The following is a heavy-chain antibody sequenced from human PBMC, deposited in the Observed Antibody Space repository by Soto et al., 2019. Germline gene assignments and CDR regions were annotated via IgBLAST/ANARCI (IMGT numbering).Heavy chain of an antibody. CDR1: GFSFTNYG. J-gene: IGHJ3*01. CDR3: VRERGPFDAFDF. V-gene: IGHV3-33*01. CDR2: VWSNGINK. Sequence: QVQLMDSGGGVVQPGRSLRLSCATSGFSFTNYGMLWVRQAPGKGLEWVAVVWSNGINKYYADSVRGRFTISRDNSRNSLSLLMNSLRVEDTALYYCVRERGPFDAFDFWGQGTMVTVSS.